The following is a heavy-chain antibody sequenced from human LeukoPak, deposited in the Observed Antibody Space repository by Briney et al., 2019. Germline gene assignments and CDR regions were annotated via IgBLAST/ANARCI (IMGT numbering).Heavy chain of an antibody. V-gene: IGHV1-3*01. CDR1: GYTFTSYA. Sequence: GASVKVSCKASGYTFTSYAMHWVRQAPGQRLEWMGWINAGNGNTKYSQKFQGRVTITRDRSASTAYMELSSLRSEDTAVYYCARGVAVAGTKDWFDPWGQGTLATVSS. CDR3: ARGVAVAGTKDWFDP. D-gene: IGHD6-19*01. J-gene: IGHJ5*02. CDR2: INAGNGNT.